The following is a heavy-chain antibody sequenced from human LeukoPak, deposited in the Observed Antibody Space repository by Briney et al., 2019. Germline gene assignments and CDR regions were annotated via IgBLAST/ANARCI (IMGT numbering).Heavy chain of an antibody. CDR2: INWNGGST. D-gene: IGHD1-26*01. CDR3: AKDRSKGSYGDDFDF. J-gene: IGHJ4*02. V-gene: IGHV3-20*04. Sequence: PGGSLRLSCAASGFTFDDYGMSWVRQAPGKGLEWVSGINWNGGSTGYADSVKGRFTVSRDNSRNTLYLQMNSLRVEDTAMYYCAKDRSKGSYGDDFDFWGQGTLVTVSS. CDR1: GFTFDDYG.